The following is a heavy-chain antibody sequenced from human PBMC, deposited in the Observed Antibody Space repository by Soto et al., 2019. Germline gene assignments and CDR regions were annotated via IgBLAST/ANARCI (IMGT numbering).Heavy chain of an antibody. CDR3: ARASTWASCSGGSCYFYYYYYYMDV. V-gene: IGHV4-34*01. J-gene: IGHJ6*03. CDR2: INHSGST. D-gene: IGHD2-15*01. Sequence: PSETLSLTCAVYGGSFSGYYWSWIRQPPGKGLEWIGEINHSGSTNYNPSLKSRVTISVDTSKNQFSLKLSSVTAADTAVYYCARASTWASCSGGSCYFYYYYYYMDVWGKGTTVT. CDR1: GGSFSGYY.